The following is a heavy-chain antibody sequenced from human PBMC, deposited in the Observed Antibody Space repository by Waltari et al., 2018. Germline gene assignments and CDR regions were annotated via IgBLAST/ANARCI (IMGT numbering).Heavy chain of an antibody. CDR1: GFTFGDYA. Sequence: EVQLVESGGGLVQPGRSLRLSCTASGFTFGDYAMSWFRQAPGKGLGGVGFIRSKAYGGTTEYAASVKGRFTISRDDSKSIAYLQMNSLKTEDTAVYYCTRVPDYDILTGYYTSDAFDIWGQGTMVTVSS. V-gene: IGHV3-49*03. CDR2: IRSKAYGGTT. D-gene: IGHD3-9*01. CDR3: TRVPDYDILTGYYTSDAFDI. J-gene: IGHJ3*02.